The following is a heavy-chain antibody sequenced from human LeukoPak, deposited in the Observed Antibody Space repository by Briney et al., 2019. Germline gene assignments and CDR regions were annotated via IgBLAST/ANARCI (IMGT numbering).Heavy chain of an antibody. D-gene: IGHD2-21*02. J-gene: IGHJ4*02. Sequence: GASVKVSCKASGYTLTGYYMHWVRQAPGQGLEWMGWINPNSGGTNYAQKFQGRVTMTRDMSTSTVYMELSSLRSEDTAVYYCARGIGDRFRLQHVIDYWGQGTLVTVSS. CDR1: GYTLTGYY. CDR2: INPNSGGT. CDR3: ARGIGDRFRLQHVIDY. V-gene: IGHV1-2*02.